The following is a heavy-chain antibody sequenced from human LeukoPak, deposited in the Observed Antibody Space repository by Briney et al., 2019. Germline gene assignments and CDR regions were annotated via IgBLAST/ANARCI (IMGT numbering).Heavy chain of an antibody. Sequence: GASVKVSCKASGYTFTGYYMHWVRQAPGQGLEGMGWINPNSGGTNYAQKFQGRVTMTRDTSISTAYMELSRLRSDDTAVYYCARHLWFGERYFDYWGQGTLVTVSS. CDR1: GYTFTGYY. J-gene: IGHJ4*02. CDR2: INPNSGGT. CDR3: ARHLWFGERYFDY. V-gene: IGHV1-2*02. D-gene: IGHD3-10*01.